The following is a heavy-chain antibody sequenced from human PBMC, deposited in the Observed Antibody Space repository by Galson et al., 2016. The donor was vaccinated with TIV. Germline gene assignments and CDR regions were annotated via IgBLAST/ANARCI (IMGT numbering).Heavy chain of an antibody. V-gene: IGHV4-34*01. CDR3: ARGSVSGYSYGTGTYYHYFAMAV. D-gene: IGHD5-18*01. CDR2: INHDGTT. J-gene: IGHJ6*02. Sequence: ETLSLTCTFHGESFRGHYWTCLRQTPGKGLEWIGQINHDGTTNYNPSLRGRITVSEDTSKNQSSLNLNSVTAADTAVYYCARGSVSGYSYGTGTYYHYFAMAVWGQGTTVTVSS. CDR1: GESFRGHY.